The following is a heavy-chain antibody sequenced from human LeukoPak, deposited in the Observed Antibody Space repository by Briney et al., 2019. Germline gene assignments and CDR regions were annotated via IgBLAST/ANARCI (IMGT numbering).Heavy chain of an antibody. CDR1: GYTFSGHY. J-gene: IGHJ3*02. D-gene: IGHD3-22*01. Sequence: ASVKVSCKASGYTFSGHYMHWIRQAPGQGLEWMGWINAESGETKYAQKFQARVTMTRDTSISTAYMELSRLRFDDTAVYYCARAGVWDYSDSSGYHNGAFDIWGQGTMVTVSS. V-gene: IGHV1-2*02. CDR3: ARAGVWDYSDSSGYHNGAFDI. CDR2: INAESGET.